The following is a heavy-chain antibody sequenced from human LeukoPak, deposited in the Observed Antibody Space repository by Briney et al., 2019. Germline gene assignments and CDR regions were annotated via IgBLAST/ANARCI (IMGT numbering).Heavy chain of an antibody. CDR1: GFTFSSYA. D-gene: IGHD1-14*01. CDR2: VSGSGGST. V-gene: IGHV3-23*01. J-gene: IGHJ4*02. Sequence: GGSLRLSCAASGFTFSSYAMSWVRQAPGKGLEWVSAVSGSGGSTYYADSVKGRFTISRDNSKNTLYLQMNSLRAEDTAVYYCANDPVYGADFDYWGQGTLVTVSS. CDR3: ANDPVYGADFDY.